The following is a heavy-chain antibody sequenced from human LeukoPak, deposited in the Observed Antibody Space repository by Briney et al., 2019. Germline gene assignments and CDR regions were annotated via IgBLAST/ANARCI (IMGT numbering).Heavy chain of an antibody. CDR1: GGSISSGSYY. Sequence: PSETLSLTCTVSGGSISSGSYYWSWIRQPAGKGLEWIGRIYTSGSTNYNPSLKSRVTISVDTSKNQFSLKLSSVTAADAAVYYCARYYYDSSGFDYWGQGTLVTVSS. CDR3: ARYYYDSSGFDY. D-gene: IGHD3-22*01. V-gene: IGHV4-61*02. CDR2: IYTSGST. J-gene: IGHJ4*02.